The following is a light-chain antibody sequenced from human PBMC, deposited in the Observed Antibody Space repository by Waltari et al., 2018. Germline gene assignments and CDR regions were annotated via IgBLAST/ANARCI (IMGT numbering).Light chain of an antibody. V-gene: IGKV3-15*01. CDR3: HQYNNWPRT. J-gene: IGKJ1*01. CDR1: QSVGSK. CDR2: GAS. Sequence: EIVMTQSPATLSVSPGERATLSCRASQSVGSKLAWYQQKPGQAPRLLIYGASTRATGSPARFSGSGSGTEFTLTISSLQSEDFAVYYCHQYNNWPRTFGQGTKVEI.